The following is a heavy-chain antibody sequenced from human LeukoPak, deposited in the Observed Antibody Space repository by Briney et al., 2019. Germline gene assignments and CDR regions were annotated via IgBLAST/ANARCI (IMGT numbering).Heavy chain of an antibody. CDR1: GFIFSNAW. Sequence: GGSLRLSCTASGFIFSNAWMTWVRQAPGKGLEWVANIKQDGSEKNYVDSVKGRFTISRDNAKNSLDLQMNRLRAEDTAVYYCARGHIGMDVWGKGTTVTVSS. J-gene: IGHJ6*04. D-gene: IGHD5-12*01. CDR2: IKQDGSEK. CDR3: ARGHIGMDV. V-gene: IGHV3-7*01.